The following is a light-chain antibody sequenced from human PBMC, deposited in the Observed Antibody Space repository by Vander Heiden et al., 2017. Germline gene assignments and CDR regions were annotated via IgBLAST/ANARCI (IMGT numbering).Light chain of an antibody. CDR3: QQSYSTPRT. CDR1: QNLTTY. V-gene: IGKV1-39*01. Sequence: DIQMTQSPSSLSVSLGDRLTITRRASQNLTTYLYWYQPKSGRSPKLLIYAASTLQIGVPSRFSGSGSGTDFTLSISGLQPEDFATYYCQQSYSTPRTFGPGTKVEV. J-gene: IGKJ1*01. CDR2: AAS.